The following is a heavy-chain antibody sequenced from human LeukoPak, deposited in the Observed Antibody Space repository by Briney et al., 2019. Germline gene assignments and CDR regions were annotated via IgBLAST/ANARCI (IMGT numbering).Heavy chain of an antibody. CDR2: IYTSGST. J-gene: IGHJ4*02. D-gene: IGHD3-3*01. Sequence: PSQTLSLTCTVSGGSISSGSYYWSWIRQPAGKGLEWIGRIYTSGSTNYNPSLKSRVTISVDTSRNQFSLKLSSVTAADTAVYYCARELGENYDFWSGYYTLDYWGQGTLSPSPQ. CDR1: GGSISSGSYY. CDR3: ARELGENYDFWSGYYTLDY. V-gene: IGHV4-61*02.